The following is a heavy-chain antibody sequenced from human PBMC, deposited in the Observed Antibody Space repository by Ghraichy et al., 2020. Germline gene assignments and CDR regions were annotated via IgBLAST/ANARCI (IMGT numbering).Heavy chain of an antibody. CDR3: AKDSL. J-gene: IGHJ3*01. V-gene: IGHV3-30*18. Sequence: GGSLRLSCAASGFTFISYGMHWVRQAPGKGLEWVAVISYDGSNKYYADSVKGRFTISRDNSKNTLYLQMNSLRAEDTAVYYCAKDSLWGQGTMVTVSS. CDR1: GFTFISYG. CDR2: ISYDGSNK.